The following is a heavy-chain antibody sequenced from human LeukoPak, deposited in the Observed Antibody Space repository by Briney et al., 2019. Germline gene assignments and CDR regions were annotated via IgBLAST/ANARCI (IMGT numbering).Heavy chain of an antibody. V-gene: IGHV4-59*01. Sequence: TSETLSLTCTVSGGSISSYYWSWIRQPPGKGLEWIGYIYYSGSTNYNPSLKSRVTISVDTSKNQFSLKLSSVTAADTAVYYCARALLYPDAFDIWGQGTMVTVSS. CDR1: GGSISSYY. CDR3: ARALLYPDAFDI. D-gene: IGHD2-8*01. J-gene: IGHJ3*02. CDR2: IYYSGST.